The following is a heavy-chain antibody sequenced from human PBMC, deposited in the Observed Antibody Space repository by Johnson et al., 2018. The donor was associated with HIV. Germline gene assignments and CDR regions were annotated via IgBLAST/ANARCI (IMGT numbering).Heavy chain of an antibody. D-gene: IGHD5-24*01. J-gene: IGHJ3*02. V-gene: IGHV3-33*01. CDR1: GFTFSSFG. Sequence: QVQLVESGGGVVQPGRSLRLSCAASGFTFSSFGMHWVRQAPGKGLEWVAVIWYDGSNKDYADSVKGRFTISRDNSKNTLYLQMNSLRAEDTAVYYCAREMATIRGYAFDIWGQGTMVTVSS. CDR3: AREMATIRGYAFDI. CDR2: IWYDGSNK.